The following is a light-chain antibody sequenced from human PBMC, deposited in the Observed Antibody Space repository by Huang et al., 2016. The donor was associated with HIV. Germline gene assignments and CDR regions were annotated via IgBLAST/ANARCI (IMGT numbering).Light chain of an antibody. V-gene: IGKV3-15*01. CDR3: QQNNNWPPLFT. CDR2: GAS. CDR1: QSVSSN. Sequence: EIVMTQSPATLSAFPGERATLSCRASQSVSSNLAWYQQKPGQAPRLLIYGASTRATGIPARLSGSGSGTEFTLTISSLQSEDFAVYYCQQNNNWPPLFTFGPGTKVDIK. J-gene: IGKJ3*01.